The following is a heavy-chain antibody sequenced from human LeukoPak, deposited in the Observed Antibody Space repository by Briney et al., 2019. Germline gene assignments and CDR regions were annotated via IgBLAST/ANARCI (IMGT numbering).Heavy chain of an antibody. CDR2: MNPKSGNT. J-gene: IGHJ3*02. D-gene: IGHD6-6*01. Sequence: ASVKVSCKASGYTFTRYDINWVRQATGQGLEWMGWMNPKSGNTGHAQKFQGRVTITRDTSISTVYMELSSLRSEDTAVYYCARYSSSADAFDIWGQGTMVTVSS. V-gene: IGHV1-8*03. CDR3: ARYSSSADAFDI. CDR1: GYTFTRYD.